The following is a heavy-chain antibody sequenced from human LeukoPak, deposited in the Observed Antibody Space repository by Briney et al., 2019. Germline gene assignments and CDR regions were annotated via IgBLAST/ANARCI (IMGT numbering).Heavy chain of an antibody. CDR1: GFTFSSYS. CDR2: ISGSSNYI. J-gene: IGHJ4*02. V-gene: IGHV3-21*01. Sequence: GGSLRLSCAASGFTFSSYSINWVRQAPGKGLEWVSSISGSSNYIYYADSVKGRFTISRDNAKNSLYLQMNSLRAEDTAVYYCARHPERDYDYWGQGTLVTVSS. D-gene: IGHD4-11*01. CDR3: ARHPERDYDY.